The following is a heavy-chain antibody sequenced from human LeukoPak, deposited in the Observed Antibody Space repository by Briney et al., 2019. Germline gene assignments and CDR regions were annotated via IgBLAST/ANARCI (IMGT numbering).Heavy chain of an antibody. J-gene: IGHJ4*02. D-gene: IGHD2-2*01. Sequence: PGGSLRLSCAASGFTFSSYSMNWVRQAPGKGLEWVSSISSSSSYIYYADSVKGRFTISRDNAKNSLYLQMNSLRAEDTAVYYCARVGEVVPAGIDYWGQGTLVTVSS. V-gene: IGHV3-21*01. CDR3: ARVGEVVPAGIDY. CDR2: ISSSSSYI. CDR1: GFTFSSYS.